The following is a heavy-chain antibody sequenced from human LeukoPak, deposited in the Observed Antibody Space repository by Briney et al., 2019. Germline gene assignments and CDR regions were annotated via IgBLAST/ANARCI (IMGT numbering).Heavy chain of an antibody. CDR2: FDPEDGET. CDR1: GYTLTELS. CDR3: ARDRWYSYGSVPFDY. J-gene: IGHJ4*02. Sequence: GASVKVSCKVSGYTLTELSMHWVRQAPGKGLEWMGGFDPEDGETIYAQKFQGRVTMTRDTSISTAYMELSRLRSDDTAVYYCARDRWYSYGSVPFDYWGQGTLVTVSS. V-gene: IGHV1-24*01. D-gene: IGHD5-18*01.